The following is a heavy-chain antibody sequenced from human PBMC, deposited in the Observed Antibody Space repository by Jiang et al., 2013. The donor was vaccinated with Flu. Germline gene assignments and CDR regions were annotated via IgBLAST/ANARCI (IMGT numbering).Heavy chain of an antibody. CDR1: GFIFSSYA. J-gene: IGHJ3*02. V-gene: IGHV3-30*01. CDR2: ISYDGSNK. Sequence: VQLLESGGGVVQPGRSLRLSCAASGFIFSSYAMHWVRQAPGKGLEWVAVISYDGSNKYYADSVKGRFTISRDNSKNTLYLQMNSLRAEDTAVYYCARGKLLWFGESHDAFDIWGQGTMVTVSS. D-gene: IGHD3-10*01. CDR3: ARGKLLWFGESHDAFDI.